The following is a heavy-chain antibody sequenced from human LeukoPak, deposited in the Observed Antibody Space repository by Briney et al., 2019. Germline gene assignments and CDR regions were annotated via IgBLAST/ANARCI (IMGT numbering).Heavy chain of an antibody. CDR1: GFTFSSYW. CDR3: ARDTAMAPFGYYYYGMDV. J-gene: IGHJ6*02. V-gene: IGHV3-48*04. D-gene: IGHD5-18*01. CDR2: ISSSGSTI. Sequence: GGSLRLSCAASGFTFSSYWMSWVRQAPGKGLEWVSYISSSGSTIYYADSVKGRFTISRDNAKNSLYLQMNSLRAEDTAVYYCARDTAMAPFGYYYYGMDVWGQGTTVTVSS.